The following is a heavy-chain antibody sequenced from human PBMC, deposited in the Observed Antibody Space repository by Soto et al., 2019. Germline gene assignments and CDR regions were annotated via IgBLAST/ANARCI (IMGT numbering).Heavy chain of an antibody. D-gene: IGHD2-8*01. V-gene: IGHV3-30*18. CDR1: EFTFSSYA. CDR2: VSNDGSNK. CDR3: ANDQSTNIGSYHALAV. Sequence: VPLVESGGGVVQPGESLRLSCAASEFTFSSYAMHWVRKAPGKGLEWVAVVSNDGSNKYYADSVKGRFTISRDNSKNTLNLKMNSLRAEDTAVYHFANDQSTNIGSYHALAVWGQGTTVTVSS. J-gene: IGHJ6*02.